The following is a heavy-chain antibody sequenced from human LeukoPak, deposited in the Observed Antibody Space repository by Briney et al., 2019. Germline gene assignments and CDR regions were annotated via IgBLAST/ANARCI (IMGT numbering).Heavy chain of an antibody. CDR2: IYTSAST. J-gene: IGHJ4*02. Sequence: PSETLSLTCTVSGGTISSYYWSWIRQPAGKGLEWIGRIYTSASTNYNPSLKSRVTMSVDTSKNQFSLKLSSVTGADTAVYYCARALGYCSSTSCPKFDYWGQGTLVTVSS. D-gene: IGHD2-2*01. CDR3: ARALGYCSSTSCPKFDY. CDR1: GGTISSYY. V-gene: IGHV4-4*07.